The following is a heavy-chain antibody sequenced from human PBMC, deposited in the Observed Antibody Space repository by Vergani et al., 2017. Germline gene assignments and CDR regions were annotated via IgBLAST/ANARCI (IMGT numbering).Heavy chain of an antibody. J-gene: IGHJ4*02. Sequence: EVQLVESGGGLVQPGGSLRLSCAASGFTFSSYSMNWVRQAPGKGLEWVANIKQDGSEKYYVDSVKGRFTISRDNAKNSLYLQMNSLRAEDTAVYYCARAPTIFGVVSXFDYWGQGTLVTVSS. CDR2: IKQDGSEK. CDR1: GFTFSSYS. V-gene: IGHV3-7*03. D-gene: IGHD3-3*01. CDR3: ARAPTIFGVVSXFDY.